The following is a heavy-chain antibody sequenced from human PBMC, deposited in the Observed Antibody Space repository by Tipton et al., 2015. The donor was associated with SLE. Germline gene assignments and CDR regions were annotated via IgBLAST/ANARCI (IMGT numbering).Heavy chain of an antibody. D-gene: IGHD6-19*01. V-gene: IGHV4-31*11. CDR1: GGSISSGGYY. CDR3: ARHSAGYSSGSFDY. J-gene: IGHJ4*02. Sequence: TLSLTCAVSGGSISSGGYYWSWIRQHPGKGLAWIGYIYTSGSTNYNPSLKSRVTISVDTSKNQFSLKLGSVTAADTAVYYCARHSAGYSSGSFDYWGQGTLVTVSS. CDR2: IYTSGST.